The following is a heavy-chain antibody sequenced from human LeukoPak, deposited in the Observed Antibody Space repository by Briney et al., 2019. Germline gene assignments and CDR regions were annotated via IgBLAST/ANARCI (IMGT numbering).Heavy chain of an antibody. CDR2: ISSSSSYI. V-gene: IGHV3-21*01. Sequence: GGSLRLSCAASGFTFSSYSMNWVRQAPGKGLEWVSSISSSSSYIYYADSVKGRFTISRDNSKNTLYLQMNSLRAEDTAVYYCAKDMGPYDWGQGTLVTVSS. CDR3: AKDMGPYD. J-gene: IGHJ4*02. CDR1: GFTFSSYS. D-gene: IGHD3-10*01.